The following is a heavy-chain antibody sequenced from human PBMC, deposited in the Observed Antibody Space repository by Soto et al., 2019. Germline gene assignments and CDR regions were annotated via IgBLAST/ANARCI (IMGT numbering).Heavy chain of an antibody. CDR2: INHSGST. Sequence: SETLSLSCAVYGGSFSGYYWSWIRQPPGKGLEWIGEINHSGSTNYNPSLKSRVTISVDTSKNQFSLKLSSVTAADTAVYYCARVRQLWFGEYLAHFDYWGQGTLVTVSS. J-gene: IGHJ4*02. CDR1: GGSFSGYY. V-gene: IGHV4-34*01. CDR3: ARVRQLWFGEYLAHFDY. D-gene: IGHD3-10*01.